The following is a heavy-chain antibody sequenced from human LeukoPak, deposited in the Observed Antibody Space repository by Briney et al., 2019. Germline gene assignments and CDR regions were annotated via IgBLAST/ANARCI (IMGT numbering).Heavy chain of an antibody. Sequence: GSLRLSCTASGFTFSNYGMHWVRQAPGKGLEWVAGISYDGSSQKYGDSVKGRFTITRDNSKSTLSLQMNSLRAEDTAVYYCARVITRNDVALDYWGQGTLVTVSS. CDR1: GFTFSNYG. J-gene: IGHJ4*02. CDR2: ISYDGSSQ. D-gene: IGHD1-1*01. CDR3: ARVITRNDVALDY. V-gene: IGHV3-30*03.